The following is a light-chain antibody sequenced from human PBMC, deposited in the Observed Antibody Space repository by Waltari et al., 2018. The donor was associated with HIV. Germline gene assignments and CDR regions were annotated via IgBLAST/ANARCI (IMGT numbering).Light chain of an antibody. CDR2: TNN. CDR3: AAWDDTLNGYV. Sequence: QSVLTQSPSASGSPGQMVTTSCSASPSNIRSISVNWYHQLPGTAPKPLIYTNNQRPSGVPDRFSGSKSGTSASLDISGPQSEDEADYYCAAWDDTLNGYVFGFGTKVTVL. J-gene: IGLJ1*01. CDR1: PSNIRSIS. V-gene: IGLV1-44*01.